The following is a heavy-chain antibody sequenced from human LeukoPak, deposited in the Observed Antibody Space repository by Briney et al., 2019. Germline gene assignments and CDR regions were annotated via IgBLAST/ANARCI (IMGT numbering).Heavy chain of an antibody. J-gene: IGHJ4*02. CDR3: AKDQYSYGRSVIDY. CDR2: ISWNSGSI. CDR1: GFTFSSYE. D-gene: IGHD5-18*01. V-gene: IGHV3-9*01. Sequence: PGGSLRLSCAASGFTFSSYEMNWVRQAPGKGLEWVSGISWNSGSIGYADSVKGRFTISRDNAKNSLYLQMNSLRAEDTALYYCAKDQYSYGRSVIDYWGQGTLVTVSS.